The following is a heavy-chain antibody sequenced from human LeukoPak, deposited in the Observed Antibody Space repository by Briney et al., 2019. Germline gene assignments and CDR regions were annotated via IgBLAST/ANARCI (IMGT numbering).Heavy chain of an antibody. Sequence: SVKVSCKASGGTFSSYAINWVRQAPGQGLEWMGGIFPIFGTANYAQKFQGRVTITTDESTSTAYMELSSLRSEDTAVYYCARVSSAGGHDAFDIWGQGTMVTVSS. CDR1: GGTFSSYA. CDR3: ARVSSAGGHDAFDI. J-gene: IGHJ3*02. D-gene: IGHD6-25*01. V-gene: IGHV1-69*05. CDR2: IFPIFGTA.